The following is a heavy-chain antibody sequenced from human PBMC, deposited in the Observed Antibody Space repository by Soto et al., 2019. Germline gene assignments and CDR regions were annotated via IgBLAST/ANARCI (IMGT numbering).Heavy chain of an antibody. Sequence: QVHLVQSGAEVRKPGASVKVSCKASGYTFSSYAMHWVRQAPGQRLEWMGWINAGYGNTKSSQKFQDRVTISRDTSASTAYMELNSLRSEDTAVDYCARDTGDGTFDFWGQGTLVTVSS. V-gene: IGHV1-3*01. D-gene: IGHD7-27*01. CDR2: INAGYGNT. CDR3: ARDTGDGTFDF. J-gene: IGHJ4*02. CDR1: GYTFSSYA.